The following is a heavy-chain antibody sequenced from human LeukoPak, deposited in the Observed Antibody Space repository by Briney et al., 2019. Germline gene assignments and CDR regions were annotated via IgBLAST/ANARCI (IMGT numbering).Heavy chain of an antibody. CDR2: IHHDGTT. V-gene: IGHV4-4*02. CDR3: ATRRRGRSGWL. CDR1: GDSITINNW. Sequence: NPSETLSLTCAVSGDSITINNWWTWVRQPPAQGLVWIGEIHHDGTTNYNPSLQSRVTISMDKSKNHFSLILNSVTAADTAVYYCATRRRGRSGWLWGQGTLVSVS. D-gene: IGHD6-25*01. J-gene: IGHJ4*02.